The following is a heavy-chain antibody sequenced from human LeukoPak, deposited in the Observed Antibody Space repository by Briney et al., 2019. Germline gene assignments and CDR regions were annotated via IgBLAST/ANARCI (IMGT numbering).Heavy chain of an antibody. V-gene: IGHV3-7*01. D-gene: IGHD1-26*01. CDR3: ARATTGNDY. J-gene: IGHJ4*02. CDR2: IKPDGSKK. CDR1: GFTFTNYW. Sequence: GGSLRLSCRASGFTFTNYWMTWVRQAPGKGLEWVANIKPDGSKKYYVDSVKGRFTIFRDNGKNSLYLQMNALRAEDTAVYYCARATTGNDYWGQGTLVTVSS.